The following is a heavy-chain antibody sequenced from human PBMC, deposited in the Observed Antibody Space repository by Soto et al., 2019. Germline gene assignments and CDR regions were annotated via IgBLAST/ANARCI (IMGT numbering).Heavy chain of an antibody. CDR1: GYTLTELS. CDR2: FDPEDGET. CDR3: ATDYYGSGSPPYYYYYYGMDV. V-gene: IGHV1-24*01. J-gene: IGHJ6*02. Sequence: ASVKVSCKVSGYTLTELSMHWVRQAPGKGLEWMGGFDPEDGETIYAQKFQGRVTMTEDTSTDTAYMELSSLRSEDTAVYYCATDYYGSGSPPYYYYYYGMDVWGQGTTVTVSS. D-gene: IGHD3-10*01.